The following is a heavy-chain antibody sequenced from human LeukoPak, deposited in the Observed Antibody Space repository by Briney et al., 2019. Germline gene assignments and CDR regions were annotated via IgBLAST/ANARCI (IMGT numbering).Heavy chain of an antibody. V-gene: IGHV4-59*05. CDR3: ARVAYGSSCFDH. J-gene: IGHJ4*02. D-gene: IGHD6-13*01. CDR2: IYYGGST. Sequence: PGGSLRLSCGASGFTFSNAWMSWVPQAPGKGLEWIGSIYYGGSTYYNPSLKSRVTISVDTSNKKLSLKLSSVTAADTAVYYCARVAYGSSCFDHWGQGTLVTVSS. CDR1: GFTFSNAW.